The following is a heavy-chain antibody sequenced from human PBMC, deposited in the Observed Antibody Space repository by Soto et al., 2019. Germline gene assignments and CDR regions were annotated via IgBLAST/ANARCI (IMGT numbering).Heavy chain of an antibody. D-gene: IGHD3-3*01. CDR1: GSTLESHW. V-gene: IGHV3-7*01. CDR3: ATEGDFWSGSYGWVGA. CDR2: IRQDGTKI. J-gene: IGHJ5*02. Sequence: EVQLVESGGGLVQPGGSLRLVCVDSGSTLESHWMAWVRQAPGKGLEWVANIRQDGTKIHYVEAVRGRFIISRDKAKKSVYLQLNSLRVEDSARYYCATEGDFWSGSYGWVGAWGQGPLVPVSP.